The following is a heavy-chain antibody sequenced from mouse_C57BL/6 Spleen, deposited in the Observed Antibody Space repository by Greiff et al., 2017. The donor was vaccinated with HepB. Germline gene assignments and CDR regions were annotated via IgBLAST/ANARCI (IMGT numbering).Heavy chain of an antibody. Sequence: VQLVESGAELVRPGTSVKVSCKASGYAFTNYLIEWVKQRPGQGLEWIGVINPGSGGTNYNEKFKGKATLTADKSSSTAYMQLSSLTSEDSAVYFCARYYYAMDYGGQGTSVTVSS. J-gene: IGHJ4*01. V-gene: IGHV1-54*01. CDR2: INPGSGGT. CDR3: ARYYYAMDY. CDR1: GYAFTNYL.